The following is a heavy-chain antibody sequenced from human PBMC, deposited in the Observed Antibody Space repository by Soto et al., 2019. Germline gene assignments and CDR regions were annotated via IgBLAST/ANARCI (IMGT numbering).Heavy chain of an antibody. D-gene: IGHD3-3*01. V-gene: IGHV3-23*01. Sequence: PGGSLRLSCAASGLTFSSYAMSWVRQAPGKGLEWVSAISGSGGSTYYADSVKGRFTISRDNSKNTLYLQMNSLRAEDTAVYYCAKREMSLWSGYSAYYYYMDVWGKGTTVTVSS. CDR1: GLTFSSYA. CDR3: AKREMSLWSGYSAYYYYMDV. J-gene: IGHJ6*03. CDR2: ISGSGGST.